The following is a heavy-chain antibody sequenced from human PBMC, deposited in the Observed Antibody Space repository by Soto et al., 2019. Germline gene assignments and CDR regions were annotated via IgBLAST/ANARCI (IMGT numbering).Heavy chain of an antibody. CDR1: GYPFTSYG. Sequence: QVQLVQSGPEVKKPGASVKVSCKASGYPFTSYGISWVRQAPGQGLEWMGGISTFNSDANYAQKFRGRVTMTTDTSTNTAYMELRSLRADDTAVYYCVRDFFPSGSSYIDTFDIWGQGTTVTVSS. CDR3: VRDFFPSGSSYIDTFDI. V-gene: IGHV1-18*01. D-gene: IGHD3-10*01. CDR2: ISTFNSDA. J-gene: IGHJ3*02.